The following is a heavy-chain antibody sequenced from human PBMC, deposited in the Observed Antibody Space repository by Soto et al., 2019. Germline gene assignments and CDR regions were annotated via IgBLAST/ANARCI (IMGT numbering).Heavy chain of an antibody. Sequence: ASVKVSCKASGYTFTSYGISWVRQAPGQGLEWMGWISAYNGNTNYAQKLQGRVTMTTDTSTSTAYMELRSLRSDDTAVYYCARTTGGFYYDSRSLDDYWGQGTLVTVSS. CDR2: ISAYNGNT. V-gene: IGHV1-18*01. CDR1: GYTFTSYG. J-gene: IGHJ4*02. CDR3: ARTTGGFYYDSRSLDDY. D-gene: IGHD3-22*01.